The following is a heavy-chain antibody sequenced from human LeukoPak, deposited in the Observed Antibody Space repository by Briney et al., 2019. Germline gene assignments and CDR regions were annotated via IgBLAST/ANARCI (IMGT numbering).Heavy chain of an antibody. CDR3: ARGDGYSGYDSRGTFDY. D-gene: IGHD5-12*01. CDR2: ISAYNGNT. CDR1: GYTFTSYG. J-gene: IGHJ4*02. V-gene: IGHV1-18*01. Sequence: ASVKVSCKASGYTFTSYGISWVRQAPGQGLEWMGWISAYNGNTNYAQKLQGRVTMTTDTSTSTAYMELRSLRSDDTAVYYCARGDGYSGYDSRGTFDYWGQGTLVTVSS.